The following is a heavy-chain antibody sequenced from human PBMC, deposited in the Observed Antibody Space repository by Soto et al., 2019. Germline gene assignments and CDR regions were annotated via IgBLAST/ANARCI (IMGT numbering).Heavy chain of an antibody. Sequence: GGSLRLSCAASGFTFSSYAMSWVRQAPGKGLEWVSAISGSGGSTYYADSVKGRFTISRDNSKNTLYLQMNSLRAEDTAVYYCAKYYYGSGSYYEPYWYFDLWGRGTLVTVSS. CDR1: GFTFSSYA. CDR3: AKYYYGSGSYYEPYWYFDL. D-gene: IGHD3-10*01. J-gene: IGHJ2*01. CDR2: ISGSGGST. V-gene: IGHV3-23*01.